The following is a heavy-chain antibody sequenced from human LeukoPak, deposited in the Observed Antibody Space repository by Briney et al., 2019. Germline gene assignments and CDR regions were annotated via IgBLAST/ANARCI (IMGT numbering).Heavy chain of an antibody. CDR3: ARYHIVVVTAIRPLYYFDY. CDR2: ISAYNGNT. J-gene: IGHJ4*02. Sequence: GASVKVSCKASGYTFTSYGISWVRQAPGQGLEWMGWISAYNGNTNYAQKLQGRVTMTTDTSTSTAYMELRSLRSDDTAVYYCARYHIVVVTAIRPLYYFDYWGQGTLVTVSS. CDR1: GYTFTSYG. V-gene: IGHV1-18*01. D-gene: IGHD2-21*02.